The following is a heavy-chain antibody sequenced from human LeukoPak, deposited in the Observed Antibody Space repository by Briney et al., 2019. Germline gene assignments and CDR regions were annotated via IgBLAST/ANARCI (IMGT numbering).Heavy chain of an antibody. D-gene: IGHD1-26*01. J-gene: IGHJ3*02. V-gene: IGHV3-23*01. Sequence: GGSLRLSCAASGFTFSRDAMGCGGQASGKWLEGAVATRGMGGKTYYADSVKGRFTISRDNSKNTLYLQMNGLRAEDTAVYYCAKDRSGSYYGDAFDIWGQGTMVTVSS. CDR1: GFTFSRDA. CDR3: AKDRSGSYYGDAFDI. CDR2: TRGMGGKT.